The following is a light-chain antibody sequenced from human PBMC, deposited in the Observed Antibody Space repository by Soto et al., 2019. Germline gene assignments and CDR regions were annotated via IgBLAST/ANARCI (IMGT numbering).Light chain of an antibody. CDR2: GAS. V-gene: IGKV3-20*01. J-gene: IGKJ1*01. CDR1: QSVSSSY. Sequence: EIVLTQSPGTLSLSPGERATLSCRASQSVSSSYLAWYQQKPGQAPRLLIYGASSRATGIPDRFSGSGSGTEFTLTISRLEPEDFAVYYCQQYGSSPTFGKGTKVEIK. CDR3: QQYGSSPT.